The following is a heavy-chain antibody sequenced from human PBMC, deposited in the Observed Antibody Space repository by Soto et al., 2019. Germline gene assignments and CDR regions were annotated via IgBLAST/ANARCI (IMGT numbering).Heavy chain of an antibody. CDR1: GFTFSNAW. CDR2: IKRKTDGGTT. V-gene: IGHV3-15*01. J-gene: IGHJ3*02. CDR3: TTLFGVVTSEAFDI. Sequence: EVQLVESGGGLVKPGGSLRLSCAASGFTFSNAWMSWVRQAPGKGLEWVGRIKRKTDGGTTDYAAPVKGRFTISRDDSKNTLYVQMNSLKTEDTAVYYCTTLFGVVTSEAFDIWGQGTMVTVSS. D-gene: IGHD3-3*01.